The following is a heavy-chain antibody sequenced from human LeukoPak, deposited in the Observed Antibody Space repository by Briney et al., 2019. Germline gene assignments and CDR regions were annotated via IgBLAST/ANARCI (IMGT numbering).Heavy chain of an antibody. CDR1: GYTFTSYG. Sequence: GASVKVSCKASGYTFTSYGISWVRQAPGHGLEWMGWISAYNGNTNYAQKLQGRVTMTTDTSTSTAYMELRSLRSDDTAVYYCARVGGYSYDTQTHYYYMDVWGKGTTVTISS. V-gene: IGHV1-18*01. CDR2: ISAYNGNT. J-gene: IGHJ6*03. CDR3: ARVGGYSYDTQTHYYYMDV. D-gene: IGHD5-18*01.